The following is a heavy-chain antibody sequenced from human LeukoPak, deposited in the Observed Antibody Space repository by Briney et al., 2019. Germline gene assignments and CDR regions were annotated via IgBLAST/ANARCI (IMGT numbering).Heavy chain of an antibody. V-gene: IGHV3-30*18. CDR2: ISYDGSNK. CDR3: AKARVAAAGENYYYYGMDV. D-gene: IGHD6-13*01. Sequence: GRSLRLSCAASGFTFSSYGMHWVRQAPGKGLEWVAVISYDGSNKYYADSVKGRFPISRDNSKNTLYLQMNSLGAEDTAVYYCAKARVAAAGENYYYYGMDVWGQGTTVTVSS. CDR1: GFTFSSYG. J-gene: IGHJ6*02.